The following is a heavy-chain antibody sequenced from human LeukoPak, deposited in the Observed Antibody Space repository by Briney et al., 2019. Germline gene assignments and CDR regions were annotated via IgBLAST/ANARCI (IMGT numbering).Heavy chain of an antibody. J-gene: IGHJ4*02. CDR1: GGSIARSDYI. Sequence: SETLSLTCSVSGGSIARSDYIWDWLRQPPGKGLEWIGNIYPSGHTHYNPSLRSRVTISVDTSKSQFSLKLSSVTAADTAVYYCARVLNKHSYEDYWGQGTLVTVSS. D-gene: IGHD5-18*01. CDR3: ARVLNKHSYEDY. V-gene: IGHV4-39*07. CDR2: IYPSGHT.